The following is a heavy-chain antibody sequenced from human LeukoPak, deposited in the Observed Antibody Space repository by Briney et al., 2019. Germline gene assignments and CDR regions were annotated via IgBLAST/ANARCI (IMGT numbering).Heavy chain of an antibody. CDR3: ARGPTVDYDILTGYYHFNS. CDR2: INHSGST. V-gene: IGHV4-34*01. Sequence: SATLSLSCALYGASFSGYYWSWIRQPPGKGLEWIGEINHSGSTNYNPSLKSRVTISIDTSKNQFSLKLSSVTAADTAVYYCARGPTVDYDILTGYYHFNSWGQGTLVTVSS. D-gene: IGHD3-9*01. J-gene: IGHJ5*02. CDR1: GASFSGYY.